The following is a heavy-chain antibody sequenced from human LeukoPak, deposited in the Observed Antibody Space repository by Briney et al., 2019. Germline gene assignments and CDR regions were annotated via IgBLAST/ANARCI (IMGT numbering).Heavy chain of an antibody. J-gene: IGHJ4*02. CDR2: ITGSGDNT. V-gene: IGHV3-23*01. CDR1: GFSFSTNS. D-gene: IGHD3-22*01. Sequence: GGSLTLSCAGSGFSFSTNSMNWVRQAPGKGLEWVSGITGSGDNTYYADSVKGRFTISRDNSKNTLYLRMNSLRAEDTAVYYCYYYDSSGFYPQTKIDYWGQGTLVTVSS. CDR3: YYYDSSGFYPQTKIDY.